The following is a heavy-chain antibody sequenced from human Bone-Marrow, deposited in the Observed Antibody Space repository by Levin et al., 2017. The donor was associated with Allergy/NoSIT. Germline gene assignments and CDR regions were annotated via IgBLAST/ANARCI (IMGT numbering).Heavy chain of an antibody. CDR2: VYHSGST. D-gene: IGHD5-12*01. Sequence: SETLSLTCGVSGGSISSGDYSWSWIRQPPGKGLEWVGYVYHSGSTYYNPSLKSRVTISLDRSKNHFSLNLTSVTAADTAIYYCARGGRSGYDPTFDPWGQGALVTVSS. V-gene: IGHV4-30-2*01. CDR3: ARGGRSGYDPTFDP. J-gene: IGHJ5*02. CDR1: GGSISSGDYS.